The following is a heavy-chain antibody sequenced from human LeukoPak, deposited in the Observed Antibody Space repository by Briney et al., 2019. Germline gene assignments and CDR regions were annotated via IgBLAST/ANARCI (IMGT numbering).Heavy chain of an antibody. V-gene: IGHV4-59*01. J-gene: IGHJ5*02. CDR3: AKDFEVRGVIAPPNSFDP. CDR2: IFYSGRT. Sequence: SETLSLTCTVSGGSISSYYWNWIRQPPGKGLEWIGYIFYSGRTNYNPSLKSRVTISVDTSKNWFSLRLTSMTAADTAVYYCAKDFEVRGVIAPPNSFDPWGQGTLVTVSS. CDR1: GGSISSYY. D-gene: IGHD3-10*01.